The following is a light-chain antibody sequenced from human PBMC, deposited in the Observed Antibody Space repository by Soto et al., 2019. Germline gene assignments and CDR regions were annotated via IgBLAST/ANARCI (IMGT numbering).Light chain of an antibody. Sequence: QSALTQPASVSGSPGQSITISCTGTSSDVGSYNLVSWYQQHPGKAPKLMIYEVNKRPSGVSNRFSGSKSGSTASLTISGLQAEDEADYYCCSYAGSSTLYVFGTGTQLTVL. V-gene: IGLV2-23*02. CDR2: EVN. J-gene: IGLJ1*01. CDR1: SSDVGSYNL. CDR3: CSYAGSSTLYV.